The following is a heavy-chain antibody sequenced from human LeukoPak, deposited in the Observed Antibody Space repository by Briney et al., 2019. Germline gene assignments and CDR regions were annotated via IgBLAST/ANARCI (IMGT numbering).Heavy chain of an antibody. CDR2: INPNSGGT. CDR3: ARDHCSGGSCYDFVDY. Sequence: ASVKVSCKASGYTFTAYYMRWVRQAPGQGLEWMGRINPNSGGTNYAQKFQGRVTMTRDTSISTAYMELSRLRSDDTAVYYCARDHCSGGSCYDFVDYWGQGTLVTVSS. J-gene: IGHJ4*02. V-gene: IGHV1-2*06. CDR1: GYTFTAYY. D-gene: IGHD2-15*01.